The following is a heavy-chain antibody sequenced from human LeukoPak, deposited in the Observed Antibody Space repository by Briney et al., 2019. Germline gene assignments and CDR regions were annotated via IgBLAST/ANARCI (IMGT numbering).Heavy chain of an antibody. D-gene: IGHD2-15*01. V-gene: IGHV4-59*08. CDR1: GGSISTYY. CDR3: ARRGYCSGGTCYSFDY. Sequence: SETLSLTCTVSGGSISTYYWSWIRQPPGQGLEWIGYIYYSGSTNYNPSLKSRVTISVDTSKNQFSLKLSSVTAADTAVYYCARRGYCSGGTCYSFDYWGQGTLLTVSS. J-gene: IGHJ4*02. CDR2: IYYSGST.